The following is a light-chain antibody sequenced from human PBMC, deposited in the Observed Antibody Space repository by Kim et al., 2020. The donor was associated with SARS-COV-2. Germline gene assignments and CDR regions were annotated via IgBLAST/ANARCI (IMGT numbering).Light chain of an antibody. CDR3: QSYDDGRSGYV. V-gene: IGLV1-40*01. Sequence: QSVLTQPPSVSGAPGQRITISCTGSSTNIGTVYDVHWYQQLPGTAPKLLIYGNNNRPSGVPDRFSGSKSGYSASLAITGLRAEDEADYYCQSYDDGRSGYVFGRGTKVTVL. CDR1: STNIGTVYD. J-gene: IGLJ1*01. CDR2: GNN.